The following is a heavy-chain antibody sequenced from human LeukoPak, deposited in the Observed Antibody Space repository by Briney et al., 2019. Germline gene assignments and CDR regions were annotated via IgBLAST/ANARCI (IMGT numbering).Heavy chain of an antibody. CDR1: GGSISSGSYY. Sequence: SQTLSLTCTVSGGSISSGSYYWSWIRQPAGKGLEWIGRIYTSGRTNYNPSLKSRVTISVDTSKNQFSLKLSSVTAADTAVYYCARGDFWSGYYFDYWGQGTLVTVSS. CDR2: IYTSGRT. D-gene: IGHD3-3*01. V-gene: IGHV4-61*02. J-gene: IGHJ4*02. CDR3: ARGDFWSGYYFDY.